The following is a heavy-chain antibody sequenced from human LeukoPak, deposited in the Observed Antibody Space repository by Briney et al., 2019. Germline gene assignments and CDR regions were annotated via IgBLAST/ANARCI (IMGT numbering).Heavy chain of an antibody. CDR3: AIVNLGGFSRTAMVKYPYYFDY. CDR2: IKQDGSEK. CDR1: GFTFSSYW. Sequence: GGSLRLSCAASGFTFSSYWMSWVRQAPGKGLEWVANIKQDGSEKYYVDSVKGRFTISRDNAKNSLYLQMNSLRAEDTAVYYCAIVNLGGFSRTAMVKYPYYFDYWGQGTLVTVSS. D-gene: IGHD5-18*01. J-gene: IGHJ4*02. V-gene: IGHV3-7*01.